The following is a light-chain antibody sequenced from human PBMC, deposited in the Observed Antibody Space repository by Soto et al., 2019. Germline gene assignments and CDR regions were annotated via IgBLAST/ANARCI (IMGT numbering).Light chain of an antibody. CDR1: QTISKN. CDR2: AAS. Sequence: DIQMTQSPSSLSASVGDRVAITCRASQTISKNLNWYQQRPGKAPKLLIFAASSLQTGVPSRFSGSGSGTDFTLTISSLQPEDFATYFCQQSYSTRGTFGQGTKVEIK. V-gene: IGKV1-39*01. CDR3: QQSYSTRGT. J-gene: IGKJ1*01.